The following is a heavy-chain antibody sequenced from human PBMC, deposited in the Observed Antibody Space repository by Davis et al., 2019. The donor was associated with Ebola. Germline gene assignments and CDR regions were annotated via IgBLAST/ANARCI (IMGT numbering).Heavy chain of an antibody. CDR3: AKSSGGSSWYPFDY. V-gene: IGHV3-7*03. CDR1: GFTFSSYW. D-gene: IGHD6-13*01. Sequence: GESLKISCAASGFTFSSYWMSWVRQAPGKGLEWVANIKQDGSEKYYVDSVKGRFTISRDNAKNSLYLQMNSLRAEDTALYYCAKSSGGSSWYPFDYWGQGTLVTVSS. J-gene: IGHJ4*02. CDR2: IKQDGSEK.